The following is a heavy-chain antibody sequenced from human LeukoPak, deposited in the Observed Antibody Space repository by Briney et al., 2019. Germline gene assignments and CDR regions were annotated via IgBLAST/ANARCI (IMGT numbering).Heavy chain of an antibody. V-gene: IGHV3-7*03. J-gene: IGHJ4*02. CDR2: MNKDGGEK. D-gene: IGHD1-26*01. CDR1: GFTFSSYW. Sequence: GGSLRLSCAASGFTFSSYWMSWVRQAPGKGLEWVANMNKDGGEKYYVDSVKGRFTISRNNAKNSLYLQMNSLRADDTAVYYCVKDSPPRYSGSPPAYWGQGTLVTVSS. CDR3: VKDSPPRYSGSPPAY.